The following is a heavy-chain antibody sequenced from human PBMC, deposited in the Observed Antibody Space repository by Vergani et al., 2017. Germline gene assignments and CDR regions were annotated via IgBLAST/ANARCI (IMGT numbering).Heavy chain of an antibody. Sequence: EVQLVQSGAEVKKPGDSLRISCMGSGYSFTSYWISWVRQMPGKGLEWLGRIDPSDAYTNYSPSFQGHVTISADKSISTAYLRWSSLKASDTAMYYCARQVAVAGIGWAPYYYYGMDVWGQGTTVTVSS. V-gene: IGHV5-10-1*01. CDR1: GYSFTSYW. D-gene: IGHD6-19*01. J-gene: IGHJ6*02. CDR3: ARQVAVAGIGWAPYYYYGMDV. CDR2: IDPSDAYT.